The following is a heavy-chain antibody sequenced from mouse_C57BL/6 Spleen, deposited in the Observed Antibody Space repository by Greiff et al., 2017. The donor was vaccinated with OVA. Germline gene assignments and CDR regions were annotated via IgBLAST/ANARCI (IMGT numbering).Heavy chain of an antibody. V-gene: IGHV2-6*03. CDR2: IWSDGST. J-gene: IGHJ1*03. Sequence: QVQLQQSGPGLVAPSQSLSITCTVSGFSLTSYGVHWVRQPPGKGLEWLVVIWSDGSTTYNSALKSRLSISKDNSKSQVFLKMNSLQTDDTAMYYCARDYYGSRGYFDVWGTGTTVTVSS. CDR3: ARDYYGSRGYFDV. CDR1: GFSLTSYG. D-gene: IGHD1-1*01.